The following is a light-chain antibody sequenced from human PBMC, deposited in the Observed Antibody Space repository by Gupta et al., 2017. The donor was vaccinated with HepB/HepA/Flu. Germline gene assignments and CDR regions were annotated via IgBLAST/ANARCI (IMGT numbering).Light chain of an antibody. J-gene: IGKJ5*01. V-gene: IGKV1-9*01. CDR2: TAS. Sequence: DIQLTQSPSVLSASVGDRVTITCRASQDINSYLIWYQQKPGKAPNLLIYTASTLQGGVPSRLSGSGSGKEFPPTISSRQPEDLATYYCQHFNSYPITFGQGTRLDIK. CDR3: QHFNSYPIT. CDR1: QDINSY.